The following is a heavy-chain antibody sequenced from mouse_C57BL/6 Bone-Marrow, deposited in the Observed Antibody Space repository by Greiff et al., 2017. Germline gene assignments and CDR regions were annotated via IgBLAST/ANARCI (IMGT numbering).Heavy chain of an antibody. J-gene: IGHJ4*01. Sequence: EVKLVESEGGLVQPGSSMKLSCTASGFTFSDYYMAWFRQVPETGLEWVANINYDGSSPYYLASLKIRFIISRDNAKNILYLQMSSLKSEFTATYYCARDLYYYDSSPYYAMDYWGQGTSVTGSS. CDR2: INYDGSSP. D-gene: IGHD1-1*01. V-gene: IGHV5-16*01. CDR1: GFTFSDYY. CDR3: ARDLYYYDSSPYYAMDY.